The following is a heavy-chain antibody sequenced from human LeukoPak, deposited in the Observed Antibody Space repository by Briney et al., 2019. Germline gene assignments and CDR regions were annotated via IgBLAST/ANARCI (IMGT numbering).Heavy chain of an antibody. Sequence: SETLSLTCTVSGGSIFSYYWSWIRQPPGKGLEWMGYIYYSGSTNYNPSLKSRVTISVDTSKNQFSLRVSSVTAADTAVYYCARAGVWGSYRYFDYWGQGTLVTVSS. CDR1: GGSIFSYY. D-gene: IGHD3-16*02. V-gene: IGHV4-59*08. J-gene: IGHJ4*02. CDR3: ARAGVWGSYRYFDY. CDR2: IYYSGST.